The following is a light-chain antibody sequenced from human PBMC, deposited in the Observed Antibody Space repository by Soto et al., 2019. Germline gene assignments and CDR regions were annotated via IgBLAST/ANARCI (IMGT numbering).Light chain of an antibody. CDR2: DVS. V-gene: IGLV2-14*03. CDR3: SSYGASSTL. J-gene: IGLJ2*01. Sequence: QSVRTQPASLSGSPGQSITISCTGTSTDIGSYNYVSWYQQHPGKAPKLMIFDVSYRPSGISDRFSGSKSGNTASLTISGLQPEDEADYYCSSYGASSTLFGGGTKVTVL. CDR1: STDIGSYNY.